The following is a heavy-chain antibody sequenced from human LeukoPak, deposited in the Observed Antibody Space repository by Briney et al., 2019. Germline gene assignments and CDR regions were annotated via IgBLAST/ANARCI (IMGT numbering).Heavy chain of an antibody. Sequence: GGSLRLSCAASGFTFSSYSMNWVRQAPGKGLEWVSSTSSSSSYIYYADSVKGRFTISRDNAKNSLYLQMNSLRAEDTAVYYCAREVYGELAFENWGQGTLVTVSS. D-gene: IGHD4-17*01. CDR1: GFTFSSYS. J-gene: IGHJ4*02. CDR3: AREVYGELAFEN. V-gene: IGHV3-21*01. CDR2: TSSSSSYI.